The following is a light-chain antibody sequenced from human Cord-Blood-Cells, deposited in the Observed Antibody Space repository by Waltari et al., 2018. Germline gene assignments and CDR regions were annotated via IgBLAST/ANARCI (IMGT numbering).Light chain of an antibody. CDR1: SSDVGGYNY. J-gene: IGLJ3*02. V-gene: IGLV2-14*01. CDR3: SSYTSSSTLG. Sequence: QSALTQPASVSGSPGQSITISCTGTSSDVGGYNYVSWYQQHPGKAPKLMIYGVSNLPSGVSNRFSGSKSGNTPALTISGLQAEDEADYYCSSYTSSSTLGFGGGTKLTVL. CDR2: GVS.